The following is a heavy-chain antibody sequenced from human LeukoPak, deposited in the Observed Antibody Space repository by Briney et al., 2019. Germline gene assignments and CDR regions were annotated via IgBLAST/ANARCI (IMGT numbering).Heavy chain of an antibody. J-gene: IGHJ2*01. CDR1: GGSISSYY. CDR2: IDTSGNT. D-gene: IGHD6-13*01. V-gene: IGHV4-4*07. Sequence: SETLSLTCTVAGGSISSYYWSWIRQPAGKGLEWIGRIDTSGNTNYKPSLKSRVTMSVDTSKKQFSLKLTSVTAADTAVYYCARVSSSWYQDWYFDLWGRGTLVTVSS. CDR3: ARVSSSWYQDWYFDL.